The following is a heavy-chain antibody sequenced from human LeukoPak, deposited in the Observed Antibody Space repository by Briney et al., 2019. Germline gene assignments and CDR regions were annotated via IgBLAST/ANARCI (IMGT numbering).Heavy chain of an antibody. Sequence: PSETLSLTCAVSGFSISSGYYWGWIRQPPGKGLEWIGSIYHSGSTHYNPSLKSRVTISVDTSKNQFSLKLSSVTAADTAVYYCARNDTNNYFDYWGQGTLVTVSS. CDR3: ARNDTNNYFDY. D-gene: IGHD3-22*01. CDR1: GFSISSGYY. CDR2: IYHSGST. V-gene: IGHV4-38-2*01. J-gene: IGHJ4*02.